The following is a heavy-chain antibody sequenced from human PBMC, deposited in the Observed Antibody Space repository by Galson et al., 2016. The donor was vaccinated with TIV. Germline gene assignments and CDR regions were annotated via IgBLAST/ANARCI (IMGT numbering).Heavy chain of an antibody. V-gene: IGHV5-51*01. D-gene: IGHD3-3*01. Sequence: QSGAEVKKPGESLKISCKASGYNFMNYWIGWVRHMPGKGLEWMGIIYPGDSNTRYSPSFQGHVTISADTSIDTAYLQWGSLKASDTAIYYCARHGYDFWNGQDYFFYGMDVWGQGTTVTVSS. CDR3: ARHGYDFWNGQDYFFYGMDV. CDR2: IYPGDSNT. J-gene: IGHJ6*02. CDR1: GYNFMNYW.